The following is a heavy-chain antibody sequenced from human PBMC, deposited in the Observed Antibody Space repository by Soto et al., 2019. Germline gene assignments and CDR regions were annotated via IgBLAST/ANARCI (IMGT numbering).Heavy chain of an antibody. Sequence: ESGGGLVQPGGSLRLSCAASGFTFGRYAMSWVRQAPGKGLEWVSLISGTGDSSEYANSEKGRFTISRDYSKTTVFLQMNSLRAEDTAVYFCAKDNGNYGSGSFSHWGQGTLVTVSS. CDR1: GFTFGRYA. CDR3: AKDNGNYGSGSFSH. CDR2: ISGTGDSS. D-gene: IGHD3-10*01. J-gene: IGHJ4*02. V-gene: IGHV3-23*01.